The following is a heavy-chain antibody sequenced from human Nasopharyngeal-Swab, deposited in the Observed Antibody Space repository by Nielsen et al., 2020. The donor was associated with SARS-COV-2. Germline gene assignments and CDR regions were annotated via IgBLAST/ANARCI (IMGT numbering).Heavy chain of an antibody. CDR2: ISWNSGSI. Sequence: SLKISCAASGFTFDDYAMHWVRQAPGKGLEWVLGISWNSGSIGYADSVKGRFTISRDNAKNSLYLQMNSLRAEDTALYYCAKDIKYYDSSGYYYDHAFDIWGQGTMVTVSS. D-gene: IGHD3-22*01. CDR1: GFTFDDYA. V-gene: IGHV3-9*01. J-gene: IGHJ3*02. CDR3: AKDIKYYDSSGYYYDHAFDI.